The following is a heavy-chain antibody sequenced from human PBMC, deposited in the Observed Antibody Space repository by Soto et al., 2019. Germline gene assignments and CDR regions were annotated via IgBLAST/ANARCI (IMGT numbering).Heavy chain of an antibody. Sequence: GGSLRLSCAASGFTFSSYAMSWVRQAPGEGREWVSAISGSGGSTYYADSVKGRFTISRDNSKNPLYLKLNSLRAEDTAVYYCAKDRTFVGVIALFDYWGQGTLVTVSS. CDR3: AKDRTFVGVIALFDY. CDR2: ISGSGGST. V-gene: IGHV3-23*01. J-gene: IGHJ4*02. CDR1: GFTFSSYA. D-gene: IGHD3-16*02.